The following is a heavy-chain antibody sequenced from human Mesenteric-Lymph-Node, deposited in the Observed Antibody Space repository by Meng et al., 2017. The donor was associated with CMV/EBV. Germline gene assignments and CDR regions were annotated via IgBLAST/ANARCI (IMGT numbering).Heavy chain of an antibody. CDR3: ARQGDIVATMEGVPDAFDI. CDR2: IYYSGST. CDR1: GGSVSSGSYY. V-gene: IGHV4-61*01. Sequence: SETLSLTCTVSGGSVSSGSYYWSWIRQPPGKGLEWIGYIYYSGSTNYNPSLKSRVTISVDTSKNQFSLKLSSVTAADTAVYYCARQGDIVATMEGVPDAFDIWGQGTMVTVSS. J-gene: IGHJ3*02. D-gene: IGHD5-12*01.